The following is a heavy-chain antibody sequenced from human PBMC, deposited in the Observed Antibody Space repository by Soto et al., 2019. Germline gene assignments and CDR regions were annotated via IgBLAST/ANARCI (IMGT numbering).Heavy chain of an antibody. CDR2: INPNSGGT. D-gene: IGHD4-4*01. Sequence: VASVKVSCKASGYTFTGYYMHWVRQAPGQGLEWMGWINPNSGGTNYAQKFQGRVTMTRDTSISTAYMELSRLRSDDTAVYYCAREIRPPLQYANWFDPGAWEPWSPSPQ. CDR3: AREIRPPLQYANWFDP. V-gene: IGHV1-2*02. J-gene: IGHJ5*02. CDR1: GYTFTGYY.